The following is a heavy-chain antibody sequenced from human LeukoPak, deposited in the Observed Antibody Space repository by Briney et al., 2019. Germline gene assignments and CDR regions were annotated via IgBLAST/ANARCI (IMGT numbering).Heavy chain of an antibody. CDR3: ASSNWATDY. D-gene: IGHD7-27*01. CDR2: ISWNSGSI. V-gene: IGHV3-9*01. Sequence: GGSLRLSCAASGFTFDDYAMHWVRQAPGKGLEWVSGISWNSGSIGYADSVKGRFTISRDNAKNSLYLQMNSLRAEDTAVYYCASSNWATDYWGQGTLVTVSS. CDR1: GFTFDDYA. J-gene: IGHJ4*02.